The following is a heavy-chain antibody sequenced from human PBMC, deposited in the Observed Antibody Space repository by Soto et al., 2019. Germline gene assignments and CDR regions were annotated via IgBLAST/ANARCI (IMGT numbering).Heavy chain of an antibody. CDR2: ISCDNVNR. CDR1: GYNLRDYG. D-gene: IGHD6-13*01. Sequence: QVQLVQSGVEVKTPGASVKVSCTAHGYNLRDYGVSWLRQAPGQGFEWMGWISCDNVNRRSSQRFQDRLTLTTDTSTNTALLEVRRLRADDTAVYYCGREGQQLAQEQYFQFNGVDVWGQGTSVTVSS. V-gene: IGHV1-18*01. CDR3: GREGQQLAQEQYFQFNGVDV. J-gene: IGHJ6*02.